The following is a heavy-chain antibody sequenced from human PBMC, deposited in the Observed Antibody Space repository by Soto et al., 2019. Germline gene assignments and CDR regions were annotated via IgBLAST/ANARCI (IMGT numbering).Heavy chain of an antibody. CDR3: ARGPNYYDSSGYSDAFDI. CDR1: GCTFTSYD. CDR2: MNPNSGNT. J-gene: IGHJ3*02. D-gene: IGHD3-22*01. Sequence: ASVKVSCKASGCTFTSYDINWVRQATGQGLEWMGWMNPNSGNTGYAQKFQGRVTMTRNTSISTAYMELSSLRSEDTAVYYCARGPNYYDSSGYSDAFDIWGQGTMVTVSS. V-gene: IGHV1-8*01.